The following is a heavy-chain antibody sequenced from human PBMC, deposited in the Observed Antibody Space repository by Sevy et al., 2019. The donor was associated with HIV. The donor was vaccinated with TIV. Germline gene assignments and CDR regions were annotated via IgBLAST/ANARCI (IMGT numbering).Heavy chain of an antibody. CDR1: GFTFDDYA. V-gene: IGHV3-9*01. CDR3: AKDMALAVAGHFDY. D-gene: IGHD6-19*01. CDR2: ISWNSGSI. J-gene: IGHJ4*02. Sequence: GGSLRLSCAASGFTFDDYAMHWVRQAPGKGLEWVSGISWNSGSIGYADSVKGRFTISRDNAKNSLYLQMNSLRAGDTALYYCAKDMALAVAGHFDYWGQGTLVTVSS.